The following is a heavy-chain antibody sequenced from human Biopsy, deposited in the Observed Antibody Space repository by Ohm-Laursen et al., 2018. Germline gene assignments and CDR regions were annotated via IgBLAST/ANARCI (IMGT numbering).Heavy chain of an antibody. Sequence: SSVKVSCKASGGTFTNHAVGWVRQAPGQGLEWVGSSIPLFNTANYADKFQGRVTLTADKSTTTAYMELSSLRPEDTAIYYCARFPLGAYDDSGSYRAVEHWYFDLWGRGTLVTVSS. CDR3: ARFPLGAYDDSGSYRAVEHWYFDL. D-gene: IGHD3-22*01. J-gene: IGHJ2*01. CDR1: GGTFTNHA. V-gene: IGHV1-69*06. CDR2: SIPLFNTA.